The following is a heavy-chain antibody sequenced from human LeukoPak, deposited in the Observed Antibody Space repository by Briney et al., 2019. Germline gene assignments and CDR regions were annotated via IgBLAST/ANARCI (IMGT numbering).Heavy chain of an antibody. V-gene: IGHV3-23*01. D-gene: IGHD3-3*01. Sequence: QPGGSLRLSCAASGFTFSSYAMSWVRQAPGKGLEWVSAISGSGGSTYYADSVKGRFTISRDNSKNTLYLQMNSLRAEDTAVYYCAKSNDFWSGYHPSWFDPWGQGTLVTVSS. CDR2: ISGSGGST. CDR3: AKSNDFWSGYHPSWFDP. CDR1: GFTFSSYA. J-gene: IGHJ5*02.